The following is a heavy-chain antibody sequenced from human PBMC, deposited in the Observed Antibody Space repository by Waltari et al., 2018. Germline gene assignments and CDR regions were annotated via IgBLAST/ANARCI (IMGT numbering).Heavy chain of an antibody. CDR1: GGSISSYY. V-gene: IGHV4-4*09. CDR3: ARVYYGSGSRTYYYMDV. D-gene: IGHD3-10*01. CDR2: IYTSGST. J-gene: IGHJ6*03. Sequence: QVQLQESGPGLVKPSETLSLTCTVSGGSISSYYWSWLRQPPGKGLEWIGYIYTSGSTNYNPSLKSRVTISVDTSKNQFSLKLSSVTAADTAVYYCARVYYGSGSRTYYYMDVWGKGTTVTVSS.